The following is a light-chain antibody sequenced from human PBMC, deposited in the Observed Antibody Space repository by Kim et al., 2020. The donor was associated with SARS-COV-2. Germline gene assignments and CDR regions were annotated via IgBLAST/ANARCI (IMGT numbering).Light chain of an antibody. V-gene: IGLV2-14*03. Sequence: GQSITISCTATSSDLGAYIFFSWYQHHPGKAPKLMIYDVTNRPSGVSKRFSGSKSGNTASLTISGLQPEDEADYFCSAYSSSTTWVFGGGTQLTVL. CDR1: SSDLGAYIF. CDR3: SAYSSSTTWV. J-gene: IGLJ3*02. CDR2: DVT.